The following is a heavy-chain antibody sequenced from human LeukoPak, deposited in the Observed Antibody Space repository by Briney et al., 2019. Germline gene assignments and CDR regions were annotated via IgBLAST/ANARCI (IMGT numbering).Heavy chain of an antibody. Sequence: SETLSLTCTISRGSISTYYWSWIRQTPGMTLEWIGNIHYTGRTRYNPSLESRVTMSLDTPKNEFSLRLTSMTAADSAVYYCARGRPDPQNSDYWDYWGQGILVTVSS. CDR3: ARGRPDPQNSDYWDY. CDR2: IHYTGRT. CDR1: RGSISTYY. V-gene: IGHV4-59*13. J-gene: IGHJ4*02. D-gene: IGHD3-22*01.